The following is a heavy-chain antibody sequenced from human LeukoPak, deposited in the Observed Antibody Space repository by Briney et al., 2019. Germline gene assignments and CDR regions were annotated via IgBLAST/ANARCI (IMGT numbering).Heavy chain of an antibody. Sequence: PGGSLRLSCAASGFSFADATMHWVRQVPGKGLEWVSGINWNSGTMGYAGSVKGRFTVSRDNAKNSLYLQMNSLKTEDTALYYCAKDPYMDVWGKGTTVTVSS. J-gene: IGHJ6*03. CDR2: INWNSGTM. CDR3: AKDPYMDV. CDR1: GFSFADAT. V-gene: IGHV3-9*01.